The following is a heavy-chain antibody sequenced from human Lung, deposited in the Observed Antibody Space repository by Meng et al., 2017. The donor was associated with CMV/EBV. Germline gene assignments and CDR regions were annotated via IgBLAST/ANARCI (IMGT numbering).Heavy chain of an antibody. CDR1: GGPISSSSYY. J-gene: IGHJ4*02. CDR2: IYYSGST. CDR3: ARPIYSSSSFDY. V-gene: IGHV4-39*01. D-gene: IGHD6-6*01. Sequence: GSLRPSCTVSGGPISSSSYYWGWIRQPPGKGLEWIGSIYYSGSTYYNPSLKSRVTISVDTSKNQFSLKLSSVTTADTAVYYCARPIYSSSSFDYWGQGTLVTVSS.